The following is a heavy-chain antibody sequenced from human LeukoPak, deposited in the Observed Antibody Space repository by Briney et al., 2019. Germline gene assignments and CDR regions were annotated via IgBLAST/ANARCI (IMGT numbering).Heavy chain of an antibody. CDR3: ATYYDSGGYKWNY. CDR2: VHYTEST. CDR1: GGTITNNNW. D-gene: IGHD3-22*01. J-gene: IGHJ4*02. Sequence: KPSETLSLTCAVFGGTITNNNWWTWVRQPPGKGLEWIGEVHYTESTTYNPSLKSRLTLSLDKSNNQFSLRLSSVTVANTAVYYCATYYDSGGYKWNYWGQGTLVTVSS. V-gene: IGHV4-4*02.